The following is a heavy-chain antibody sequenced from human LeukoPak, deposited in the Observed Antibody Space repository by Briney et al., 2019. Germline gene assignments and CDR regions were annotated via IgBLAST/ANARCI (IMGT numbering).Heavy chain of an antibody. J-gene: IGHJ4*02. D-gene: IGHD6-19*01. Sequence: SETLSLTCTVSGGSISSGSYYWGWIRQPPGKGLEWIGSMYNGGSTYYNPSLKSRVTISVDMSKNQFSLKLSSATAADTAVYYCARHIREYRSGWYGFGYWGQGTLVTVSS. CDR3: ARHIREYRSGWYGFGY. CDR1: GGSISSGSYY. V-gene: IGHV4-39*01. CDR2: MYNGGST.